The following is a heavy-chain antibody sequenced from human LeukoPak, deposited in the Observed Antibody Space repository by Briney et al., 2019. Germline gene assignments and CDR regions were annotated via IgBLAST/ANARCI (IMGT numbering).Heavy chain of an antibody. CDR2: IYYSGST. J-gene: IGHJ3*02. D-gene: IGHD2-2*01. CDR1: GGSISSYY. Sequence: SETLSLTCSVSGGSISSYYWSWIRQPPGEGLEWIGYIYYSGSTNYNPSLKSRVTISVDTSKNQFSLRLSSVTAADTAVYYCARDGVVPAAITSDAFDIWGQGTMVTVSS. CDR3: ARDGVVPAAITSDAFDI. V-gene: IGHV4-59*01.